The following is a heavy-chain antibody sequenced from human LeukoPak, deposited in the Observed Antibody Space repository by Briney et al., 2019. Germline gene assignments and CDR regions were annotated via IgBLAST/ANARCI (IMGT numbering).Heavy chain of an antibody. CDR3: ARDRRYYDILTGYYGAFDI. Sequence: PGGSLRLSCAASGFTFSSYWMSWVRQAPGKGLEWVANIKQDGSEKYYVDSVKGRFTISRENAKNSLYLQMNSLRAEDTAVYYCARDRRYYDILTGYYGAFDIWGQGTMVTVSS. D-gene: IGHD3-9*01. V-gene: IGHV3-7*04. CDR1: GFTFSSYW. CDR2: IKQDGSEK. J-gene: IGHJ3*02.